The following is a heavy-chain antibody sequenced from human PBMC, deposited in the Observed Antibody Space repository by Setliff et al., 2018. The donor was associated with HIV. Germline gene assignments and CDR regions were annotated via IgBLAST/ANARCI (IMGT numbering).Heavy chain of an antibody. V-gene: IGHV3-23*01. CDR3: AALKGYSYGRGCFDP. CDR2: ISNTGGSA. J-gene: IGHJ5*02. Sequence: PGGSLRLSCAASGFTFSSYTMSWVRQAPGKGLECVSLISNTGGSAFYPDSVKGRFTISRDNSKNTVFLQMNSLRGEDTAVYYCAALKGYSYGRGCFDPWGQGTLVTVSS. CDR1: GFTFSSYT. D-gene: IGHD5-18*01.